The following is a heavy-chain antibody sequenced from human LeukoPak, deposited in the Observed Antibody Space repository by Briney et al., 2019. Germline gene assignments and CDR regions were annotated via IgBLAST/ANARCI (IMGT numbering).Heavy chain of an antibody. V-gene: IGHV4-34*01. D-gene: IGHD6-6*01. Sequence: PSETLSLTCAVYGGSFSGYYWSWIRQPPGKGLEWIGEINHSGSTNYNPSLKSRATISVDTSKNQFSLKLSSVTAADTAVYYCAREGAAHYYMDVWGKGTTVTVSS. CDR3: AREGAAHYYMDV. CDR1: GGSFSGYY. CDR2: INHSGST. J-gene: IGHJ6*03.